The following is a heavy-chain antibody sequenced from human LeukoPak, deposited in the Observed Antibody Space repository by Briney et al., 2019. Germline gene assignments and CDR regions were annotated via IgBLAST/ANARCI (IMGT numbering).Heavy chain of an antibody. CDR2: ISAYNGNT. J-gene: IGHJ4*02. CDR1: GYTFTSYG. D-gene: IGHD2-2*01. CDR3: ARDLGDIVVVPAADYFDY. Sequence: ASVKVSCKASGYTFTSYGISWVRQAPGQGLEWMGWISAYNGNTNYGQKLQGRVTMTTDTSTSTAYMELRSLRSDDTAVYYCARDLGDIVVVPAADYFDYWGQGTLVTVSS. V-gene: IGHV1-18*01.